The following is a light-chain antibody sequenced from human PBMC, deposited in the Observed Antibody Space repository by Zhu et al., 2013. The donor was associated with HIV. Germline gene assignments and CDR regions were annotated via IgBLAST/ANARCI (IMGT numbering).Light chain of an antibody. CDR2: GAS. CDR3: QQRLT. Sequence: EIVMTQSPATLSVSPGARATLSCRASQGVSSNLAWYQQKPGQAPRLLIYGASNRATGIPARFSGSGSGTDFTLTISSLEPEDFAVYYCQQRLTFGPGTTVNI. J-gene: IGKJ3*01. CDR1: QGVSSN. V-gene: IGKV3D-11*03.